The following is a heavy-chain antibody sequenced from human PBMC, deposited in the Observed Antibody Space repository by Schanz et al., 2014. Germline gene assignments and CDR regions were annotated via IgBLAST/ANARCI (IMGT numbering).Heavy chain of an antibody. CDR2: ISATGVST. CDR1: GFTFADYY. D-gene: IGHD3-3*01. CDR3: ARDKGGYYPFDY. Sequence: VQLVESGGGLVQPGGSLRLSCAGSGFTFADYYMTWIRQAPGKGLEWVSTISATGVSTYYADSVKGRFTISRDNAKNSLYLQMNSLTADDTAVYYCARDKGGYYPFDYWGRGTLVTVSS. J-gene: IGHJ4*02. V-gene: IGHV3-11*04.